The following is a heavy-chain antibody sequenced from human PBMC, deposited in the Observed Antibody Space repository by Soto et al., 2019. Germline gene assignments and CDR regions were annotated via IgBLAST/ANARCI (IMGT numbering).Heavy chain of an antibody. CDR2: INPSGGST. V-gene: IGHV1-46*01. Sequence: GASVKVSCKASGYTFTSYYMHWVRQAPGQGLEWMGIINPSGGSTSYAQKFQGRVTMTRDTSTSTVYMELSSLRSEDTAVYYCARLPGQDTAMANFDYWGQGTLVTVSS. D-gene: IGHD5-18*01. J-gene: IGHJ4*02. CDR1: GYTFTSYY. CDR3: ARLPGQDTAMANFDY.